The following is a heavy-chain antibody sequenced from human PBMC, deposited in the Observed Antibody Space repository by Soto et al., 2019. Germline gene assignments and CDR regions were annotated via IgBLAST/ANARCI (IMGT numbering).Heavy chain of an antibody. CDR3: ARGGIVATSGMDV. CDR2: ISSSSSYI. Sequence: VPLVESGGGLVKPGGSLRLSCAASGFTFSSYSMNWVRQAPGKGLEWVSSISSSSSYIYYADSVKGRFTISRDIAKNSLYRQMNSMRAEDTAVYYCARGGIVATSGMDVWGQGTTVTVSS. J-gene: IGHJ6*02. CDR1: GFTFSSYS. V-gene: IGHV3-21*01. D-gene: IGHD5-12*01.